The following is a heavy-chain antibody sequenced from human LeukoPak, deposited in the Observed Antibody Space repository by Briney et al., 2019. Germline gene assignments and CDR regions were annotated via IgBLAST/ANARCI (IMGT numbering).Heavy chain of an antibody. J-gene: IGHJ5*02. CDR2: IYYSGST. CDR3: ARDPCGGDCYSYSWFDP. D-gene: IGHD2-21*02. CDR1: GGSISSYY. V-gene: IGHV4-59*01. Sequence: SETLSLTCTVSGGSISSYYWSWIRQPPGKGLEWIGYIYYSGSTNYNPSLKSRVTISVDTSKNQFSLKLSSVTAADTAVYYCARDPCGGDCYSYSWFDPWGQGTLVTVSS.